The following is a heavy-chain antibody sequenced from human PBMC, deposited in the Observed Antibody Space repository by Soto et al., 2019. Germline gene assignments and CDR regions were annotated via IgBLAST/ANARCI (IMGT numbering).Heavy chain of an antibody. CDR1: GYSFSGYY. J-gene: IGHJ5*02. CDR3: ARTRGVVPRVTYNWFDP. D-gene: IGHD3-10*01. Sequence: ASVKVSCKASGYSFSGYYMNWVRQAPGQGLEWMGWIKPNSGGTDYAQKFQGRVTMTRDTSISTAYMELRGLRYDDTAVYYCARTRGVVPRVTYNWFDPWGQGTLVTVSS. V-gene: IGHV1-2*02. CDR2: IKPNSGGT.